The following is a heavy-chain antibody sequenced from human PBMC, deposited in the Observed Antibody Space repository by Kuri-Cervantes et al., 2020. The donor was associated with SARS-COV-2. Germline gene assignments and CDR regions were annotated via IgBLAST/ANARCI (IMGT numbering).Heavy chain of an antibody. Sequence: GSLRLSCTVSGGSISSYYWSWIRQPPGKGLEWIGYIYYSGNTNYNPSLKSRVTISVDTSKNQFSLKLSSVTAADTAVYYCARATTGDVDAFDIWGQGTLVTVSS. CDR2: IYYSGNT. J-gene: IGHJ3*02. D-gene: IGHD3-9*01. CDR3: ARATTGDVDAFDI. CDR1: GGSISSYY. V-gene: IGHV4-59*01.